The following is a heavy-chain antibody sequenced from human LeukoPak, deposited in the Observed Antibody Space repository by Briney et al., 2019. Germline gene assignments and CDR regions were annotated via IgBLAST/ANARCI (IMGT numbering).Heavy chain of an antibody. J-gene: IGHJ4*02. CDR2: ISSSSSYI. CDR3: ARAITMVRGVIENVY. Sequence: GGSLRLSCAASGFTFSSYSMNWVRQALGKGLEWVSSISSSSSYIYYADSVKGRFTTSRDNAKNSLYLQMNSLRAEDTAVYYCARAITMVRGVIENVYWGQGTLVTVSS. D-gene: IGHD3-10*01. V-gene: IGHV3-21*01. CDR1: GFTFSSYS.